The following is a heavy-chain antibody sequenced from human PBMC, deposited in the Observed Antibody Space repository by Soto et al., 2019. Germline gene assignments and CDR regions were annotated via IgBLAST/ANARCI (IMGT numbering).Heavy chain of an antibody. CDR2: ISGSGGST. CDR1: GFTFSSYA. J-gene: IGHJ6*02. Sequence: SLRLSCAASGFTFSSYAMSWVRQAPGKGLEWVSAISGSGGSTYYADSVKGRFTIYRDNSKNTLYLQMNNLRAEDTAVYYCAKDTPYYDFWSGPGGAAYGMDVWGQGTTVTVSS. D-gene: IGHD3-3*01. V-gene: IGHV3-23*01. CDR3: AKDTPYYDFWSGPGGAAYGMDV.